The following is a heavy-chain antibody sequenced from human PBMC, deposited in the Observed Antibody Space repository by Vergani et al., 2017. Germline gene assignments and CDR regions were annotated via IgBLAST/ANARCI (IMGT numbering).Heavy chain of an antibody. CDR3: ARDPDIVVVPAAPYYDYNYGMDV. J-gene: IGHJ6*02. D-gene: IGHD2-2*01. CDR2: ISAYNGNT. CDR1: GYTFTSYG. Sequence: QVQLVQSGAEVKKPGASVKVSCKASGYTFTSYGISWVRPAPGQGLAWMGWISAYNGNTNYAEKLQGRVTMATDTSTSTAYMELRSLRSDDTAVYYWARDPDIVVVPAAPYYDYNYGMDVWGQGTTVTVSS. V-gene: IGHV1-18*04.